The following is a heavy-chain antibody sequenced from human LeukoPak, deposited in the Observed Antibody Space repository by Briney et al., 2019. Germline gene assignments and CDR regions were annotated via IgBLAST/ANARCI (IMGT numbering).Heavy chain of an antibody. CDR1: GFTFSSYG. Sequence: PGRSLRLSCAASGFTFSSYGMHWVRQAPGKGLEWVAVIWYDGSNKYYADSVKGRSTISRDNSKNTLYLQMNSLRAEDTAVYYCAREYPPRYYYDSSGYLDYWGQGTLVTVSS. V-gene: IGHV3-33*01. CDR2: IWYDGSNK. D-gene: IGHD3-22*01. CDR3: AREYPPRYYYDSSGYLDY. J-gene: IGHJ4*02.